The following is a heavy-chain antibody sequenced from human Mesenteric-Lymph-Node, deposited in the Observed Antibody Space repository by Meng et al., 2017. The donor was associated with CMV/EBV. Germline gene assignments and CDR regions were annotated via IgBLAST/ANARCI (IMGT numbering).Heavy chain of an antibody. Sequence: GESLKISCAASGFTVSSNEMSWVRQAPGKGLEWVSSISGGSTYYADSRKGRFTISRDNSKNTLYLQFNSLRSEDTAVYYCAKETGTPPGAFLDYWGQGTPVTVSS. J-gene: IGHJ4*02. V-gene: IGHV3-38-3*01. CDR1: GFTVSSNE. CDR2: ISGGST. D-gene: IGHD3-3*02. CDR3: AKETGTPPGAFLDY.